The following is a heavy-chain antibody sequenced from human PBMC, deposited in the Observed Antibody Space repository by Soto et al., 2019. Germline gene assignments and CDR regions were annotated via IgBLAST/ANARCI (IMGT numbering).Heavy chain of an antibody. D-gene: IGHD2-15*01. J-gene: IGHJ4*02. Sequence: SDTLSLTFAVYGWSFSGYDWTWIRQPPGTGLEWIGEINHSGSSNYNPSLKSRVTISVDTSKNQFSLRLTSVTAADTAVYYCAATPRYWGQGTLVTVSS. CDR1: GWSFSGYD. CDR3: AATPRY. V-gene: IGHV4-34*01. CDR2: INHSGSS.